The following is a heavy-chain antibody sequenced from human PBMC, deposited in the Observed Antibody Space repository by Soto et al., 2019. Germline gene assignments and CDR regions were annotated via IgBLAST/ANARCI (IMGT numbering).Heavy chain of an antibody. D-gene: IGHD3-10*01. CDR2: ISNYNGDT. CDR1: GYTFTRYS. CDR3: ARGDSTGSPTGWFDP. V-gene: IGHV1-18*04. Sequence: QVQLVQSGAEVKKPGASVQVSCKASGYTFTRYSINWVRQAPGQGLEWVGWISNYNGDTKYAQKFQGRVTLTTDTSTTTTYMDLRSLPSDDTAVYFCARGDSTGSPTGWFDPWGQGNLVTVSS. J-gene: IGHJ5*02.